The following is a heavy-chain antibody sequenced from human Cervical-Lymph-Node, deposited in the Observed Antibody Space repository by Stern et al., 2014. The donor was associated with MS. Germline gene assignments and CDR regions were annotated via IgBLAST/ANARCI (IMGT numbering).Heavy chain of an antibody. CDR1: GYIFTDYY. Sequence: QVQLVESGAEARAPGASMKVSCTASGYIFTDYYLHWVRQAPGQGLEWLGLINPNSGGTNYAQNFQGRVTMTRDTSISTAYMELRWLGSADTAVYYCARGSGTAYDLRGDYWGQGTLVTVSS. V-gene: IGHV1-2*02. CDR2: INPNSGGT. CDR3: ARGSGTAYDLRGDY. D-gene: IGHD3-3*01. J-gene: IGHJ4*01.